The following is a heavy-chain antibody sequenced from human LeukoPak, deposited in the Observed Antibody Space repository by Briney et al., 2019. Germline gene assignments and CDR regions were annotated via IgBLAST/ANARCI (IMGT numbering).Heavy chain of an antibody. Sequence: SETLSLTCAFYGGSFSDYCWTWIRQPPGRGLEWIGEIYPSGSANYHPSLKSRLAISVDSSKSQFSLRLSSLTAADTAVYFCARGVVDYSTRSGYLSHWGQGTLVAVSS. J-gene: IGHJ4*02. CDR3: ARGVVDYSTRSGYLSH. CDR2: IYPSGSA. D-gene: IGHD3-3*01. V-gene: IGHV4-34*01. CDR1: GGSFSDYC.